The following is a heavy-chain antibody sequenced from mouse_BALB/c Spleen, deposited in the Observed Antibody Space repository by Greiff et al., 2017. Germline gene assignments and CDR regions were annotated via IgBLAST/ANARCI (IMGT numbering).Heavy chain of an antibody. Sequence: EVKLVESGGGLVQPGGSLRLSCATSGFTFTDYYMSWVRQPPGKALEWLGFIRNKANGYTTEYSASVKGRFTISRDNSQSILYLQMNTLRAEDSATYYCARDKKYGNYGDYAMDYWGQGTSVTVSS. V-gene: IGHV7-3*02. D-gene: IGHD2-10*02. CDR1: GFTFTDYY. CDR2: IRNKANGYTT. J-gene: IGHJ4*01. CDR3: ARDKKYGNYGDYAMDY.